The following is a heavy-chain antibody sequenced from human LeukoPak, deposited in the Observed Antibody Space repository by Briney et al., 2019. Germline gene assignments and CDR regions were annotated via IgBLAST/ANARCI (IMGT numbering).Heavy chain of an antibody. J-gene: IGHJ4*02. CDR2: IYYSGST. CDR1: GGSISSYY. CDR3: ARLYYYDSSGYYGGDY. Sequence: SETLSLTCTVSGGSISSYYWSWIRQPPGKGLEWIGSIYYSGSTYYNPSLKSRVTIPVDTSKNQFSLKLSSVTAADTAVYYCARLYYYDSSGYYGGDYWGQGTLVTVSS. V-gene: IGHV4-59*05. D-gene: IGHD3-22*01.